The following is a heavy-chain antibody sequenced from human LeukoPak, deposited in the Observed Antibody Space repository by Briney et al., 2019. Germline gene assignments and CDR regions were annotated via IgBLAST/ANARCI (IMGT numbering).Heavy chain of an antibody. CDR1: GFTLGDYA. D-gene: IGHD6-19*01. Sequence: GGSLRLSCAASGFTLGDYAMHWVRQAPGKRLEWVSLIRGDGRTTSYAGSVEGRFTISRDNSKNSLYLQMSSLRGEDTAMYYCAKDAVAGTWLHYWGQGTLVTVSS. J-gene: IGHJ4*02. V-gene: IGHV3-43*02. CDR2: IRGDGRTT. CDR3: AKDAVAGTWLHY.